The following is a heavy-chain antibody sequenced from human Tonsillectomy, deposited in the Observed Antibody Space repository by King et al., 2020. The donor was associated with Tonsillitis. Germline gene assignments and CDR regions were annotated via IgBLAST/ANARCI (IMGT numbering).Heavy chain of an antibody. Sequence: QLVQSGAEVKKPGASVKVSCKASGYTLTAFYMHWVRQAHGQGHEWMEWINPNSGGTNYAQKFQGRVTMTRDTSISTMYMDLSRLRSDDTAVYYCARTFDDLTGIYYWCQGTLVTVSS. J-gene: IGHJ4*02. CDR1: GYTLTAFY. CDR2: INPNSGGT. CDR3: ARTFDDLTGIYY. D-gene: IGHD1-1*01. V-gene: IGHV1-2*02.